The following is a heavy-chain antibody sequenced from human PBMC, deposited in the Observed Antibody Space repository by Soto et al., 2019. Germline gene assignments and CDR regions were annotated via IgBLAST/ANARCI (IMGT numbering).Heavy chain of an antibody. CDR3: ARSMFYSDDTYYSPFES. CDR1: GGSVSSGNYY. D-gene: IGHD3-22*01. V-gene: IGHV4-61*01. CDR2: FYYTGRI. Sequence: QVQLQESGPGLVKPSETLSLTCTVSGGSVSSGNYYWSWIRQPPGKGLEWIGYFYYTGRISDNPSLKSQVTIFIDAAKNPFSRRLSSVTAADTAVYYCARSMFYSDDTYYSPFESWGQGTLVTASS. J-gene: IGHJ4*02.